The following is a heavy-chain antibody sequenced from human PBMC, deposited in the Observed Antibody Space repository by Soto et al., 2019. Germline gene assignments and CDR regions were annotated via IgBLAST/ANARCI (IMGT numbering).Heavy chain of an antibody. CDR3: ARQSSWNDENWFDP. CDR2: IYYSGST. Sequence: SETLSLTCTVSGGSISSYYWSWIRQPPGKGLEWIGYIYYSGSTNYNPSLKSRVTISVDTSKNQFSLKLSSMTAADTAVYYCARQSSWNDENWFDPWGQGTLVTVSS. D-gene: IGHD1-1*01. V-gene: IGHV4-59*08. CDR1: GGSISSYY. J-gene: IGHJ5*02.